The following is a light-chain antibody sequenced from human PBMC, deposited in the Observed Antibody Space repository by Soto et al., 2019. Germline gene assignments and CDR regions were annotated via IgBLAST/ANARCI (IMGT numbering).Light chain of an antibody. J-gene: IGLJ1*01. CDR2: DVS. Sequence: QSALTQPASVSGSPGQSITISCTGTSSDVGNYNLVSWYQHHPGKAPKLMIYDVSKRPSGVSNRFSGSKSGNTASLTISGLQDEDEADYYCCSYAVSSTYVFGSGTKLTVL. CDR3: CSYAVSSTYV. V-gene: IGLV2-23*02. CDR1: SSDVGNYNL.